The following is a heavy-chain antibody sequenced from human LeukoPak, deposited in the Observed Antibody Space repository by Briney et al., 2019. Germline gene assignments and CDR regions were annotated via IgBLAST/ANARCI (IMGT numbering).Heavy chain of an antibody. CDR1: GGSFSGYY. D-gene: IGHD3-22*01. V-gene: IGHV4-34*01. CDR3: ARDFVYYESSSYYNWFDP. Sequence: SETLSLTCAVYGGSFSGYYWSWIRQPPGKGLEWIGEINHSGSTNYNPSLKSRVTISVDTSKNQFSLKLSSVTAADTGVYYCARDFVYYESSSYYNWFDPWGQGTLVTVSS. J-gene: IGHJ5*02. CDR2: INHSGST.